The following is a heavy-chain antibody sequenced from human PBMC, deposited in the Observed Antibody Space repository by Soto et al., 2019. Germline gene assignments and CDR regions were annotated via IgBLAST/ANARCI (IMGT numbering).Heavy chain of an antibody. Sequence: QVQFVQSGAEVKKPRASVKVSCKASGYTFADYAIHWVRQAPGQSLEWMGWINAGNGDTKYSQKFQGRVTLTTDTSASTAYMDINSLTTDDTAVYYCARDRWVTTLTFDKWGQGTLVIVSS. CDR2: INAGNGDT. CDR3: ARDRWVTTLTFDK. V-gene: IGHV1-3*01. CDR1: GYTFADYA. J-gene: IGHJ4*02. D-gene: IGHD4-17*01.